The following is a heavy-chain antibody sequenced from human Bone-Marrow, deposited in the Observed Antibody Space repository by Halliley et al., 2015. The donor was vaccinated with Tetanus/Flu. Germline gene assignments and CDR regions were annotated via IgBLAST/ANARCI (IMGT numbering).Heavy chain of an antibody. V-gene: IGHV3-21*01. CDR1: GFTFSTYG. CDR3: ARDTEFLWLGELELYGMDV. J-gene: IGHJ6*02. CDR2: ISSSSSYI. D-gene: IGHD3-10*01. Sequence: AASGFTFSTYGMNWVRQAPGKGLEWVSSISSSSSYIYYADSAKGRFTISRDNAKNSLYLQMNSLRAEDTAVYYCARDTEFLWLGELELYGMDVWGQGTTVTVSS.